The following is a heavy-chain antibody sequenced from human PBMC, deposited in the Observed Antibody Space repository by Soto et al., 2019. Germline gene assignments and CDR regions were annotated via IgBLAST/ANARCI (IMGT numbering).Heavy chain of an antibody. D-gene: IGHD5-18*01. CDR1: GGSFSGYY. Sequence: TCAVYGGSFSGYYWSWIRQPPGKGLEWIGEINHSGSTNYNPSLKSRVTISVDTSKNQFSLKLSSVTAADTAVYYCARGGYSYGVVFDYWGQGTLVTVSS. CDR2: INHSGST. V-gene: IGHV4-34*01. J-gene: IGHJ4*02. CDR3: ARGGYSYGVVFDY.